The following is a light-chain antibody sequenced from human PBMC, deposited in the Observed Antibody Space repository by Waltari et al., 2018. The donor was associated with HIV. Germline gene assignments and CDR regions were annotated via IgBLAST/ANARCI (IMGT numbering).Light chain of an antibody. CDR3: GAWDSSLSARGVV. CDR2: EDH. V-gene: IGLV1-51*02. J-gene: IGLJ2*01. Sequence: VLTQPPSVSAAPGQTVSISCPEGNSNVGSNSVAWSLQLPGTAPKLIIYEDHKRPSGIPDRFSASKSGTSATLDIAGLQTGDEADYYCGAWDSSLSARGVVFGGGTKLTVL. CDR1: NSNVGSNS.